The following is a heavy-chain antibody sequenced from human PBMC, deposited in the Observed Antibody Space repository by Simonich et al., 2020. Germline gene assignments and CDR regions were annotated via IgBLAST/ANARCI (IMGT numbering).Heavy chain of an antibody. V-gene: IGHV3-30*07. CDR1: GFTFSSYA. CDR2: ISYDGSNK. Sequence: QVQLVESGGGVVQPGRSLRLSCAASGFTFSSYAMHWVRQAPGKGLEWVAVISYDGSNKYYADSVKGRFTISRDNSKNTLYLQMNSLRAEDTAVYYCARDIVSFGSSWHAFDIWGQGTMVTVSS. CDR3: ARDIVSFGSSWHAFDI. J-gene: IGHJ3*02. D-gene: IGHD6-13*01.